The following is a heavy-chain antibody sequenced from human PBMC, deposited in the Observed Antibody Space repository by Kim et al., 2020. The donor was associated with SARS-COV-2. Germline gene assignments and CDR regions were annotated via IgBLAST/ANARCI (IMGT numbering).Heavy chain of an antibody. CDR2: IYPGDSDT. D-gene: IGHD3-10*01. CDR3: ARHLGGMVRGDGMDV. CDR1: GYSFTSYW. V-gene: IGHV5-51*01. Sequence: GESLKISCKGSGYSFTSYWIGWVRQMPGKGLEWMGIIYPGDSDTRYSPSFQGQVTISADKSISTAYLQWSSLKASDTAMYYCARHLGGMVRGDGMDVWGQGTTVTVSS. J-gene: IGHJ6*02.